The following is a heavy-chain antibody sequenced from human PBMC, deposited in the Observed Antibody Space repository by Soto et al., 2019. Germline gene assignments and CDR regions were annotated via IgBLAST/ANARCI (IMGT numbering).Heavy chain of an antibody. V-gene: IGHV5-51*01. J-gene: IGHJ4*02. D-gene: IGHD2-2*01. CDR2: IYPGDSDT. CDR1: GYSFTSYW. CDR3: AVARDQPLLWFDY. Sequence: GESLKIYCQGSGYSFTSYWIGWVRQMPGKGLEWMGIIYPGDSDTRYRPSFQGQVTISADKSISTAYLQWSSLKASDTAMYYCAVARDQPLLWFDYWGQGTLVTVSS.